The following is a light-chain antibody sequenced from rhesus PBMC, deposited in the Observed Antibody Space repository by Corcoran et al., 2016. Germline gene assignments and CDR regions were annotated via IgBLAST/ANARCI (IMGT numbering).Light chain of an antibody. CDR3: QHYYSTPFT. Sequence: DIQMTQSPSSLSASVGDRVTITCRASQGITNDLAWYQQKPGEIPKFLKYEASSLQSGIPSRFSGRGSGTDFTLTISSLQPEDFATYYCQHYYSTPFTFGPGTKLDIK. J-gene: IGKJ3*01. CDR1: QGITND. CDR2: EAS. V-gene: IGKV1-25*01.